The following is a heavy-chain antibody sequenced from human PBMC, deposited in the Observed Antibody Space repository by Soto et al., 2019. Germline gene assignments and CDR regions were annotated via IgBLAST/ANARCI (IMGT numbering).Heavy chain of an antibody. CDR1: GYTFTSYA. J-gene: IGHJ5*02. D-gene: IGHD2-2*02. V-gene: IGHV1-3*01. CDR3: ARVVGCSSTSCHRWFDP. CDR2: INAGNGNT. Sequence: QVQLVQSGAEVKKPGASVKVSCKASGYTFTSYAMHWVRQAPGQRLEWMGWINAGNGNTKYSQKFQGRVTITRDTSAITAYMELSSLRSEDTAVYYCARVVGCSSTSCHRWFDPWGQGTLVTVSS.